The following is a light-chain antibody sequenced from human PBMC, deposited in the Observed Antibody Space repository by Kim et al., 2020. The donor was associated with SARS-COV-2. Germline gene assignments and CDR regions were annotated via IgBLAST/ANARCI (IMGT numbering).Light chain of an antibody. CDR3: QVWHSSSDHRVV. CDR1: SIGSKG. CDR2: YDS. V-gene: IGLV3-21*04. Sequence: PGNMARIPGGGNSIGSKGVRWYQQKAGQAPFLVIYYDSDRPSGIPERFSGSNSGNTATLTISRVEAGDEADYYCQVWHSSSDHRVVFGGGTQLTVL. J-gene: IGLJ2*01.